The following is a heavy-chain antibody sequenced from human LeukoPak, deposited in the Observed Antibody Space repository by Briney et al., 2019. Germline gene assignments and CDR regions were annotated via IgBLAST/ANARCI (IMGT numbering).Heavy chain of an antibody. CDR3: ARGTLKAAATDFDY. Sequence: PGGSLRLSCAASGFTFSDYYMSWVRQAPGKGLEWVSGINWNGGSTGYADSVKGRFTISRDNAKNSLYLQMNSLRAEDTALYYCARGTLKAAATDFDYWGQGTLVTVSS. CDR1: GFTFSDYY. CDR2: INWNGGST. V-gene: IGHV3-20*04. D-gene: IGHD6-13*01. J-gene: IGHJ4*02.